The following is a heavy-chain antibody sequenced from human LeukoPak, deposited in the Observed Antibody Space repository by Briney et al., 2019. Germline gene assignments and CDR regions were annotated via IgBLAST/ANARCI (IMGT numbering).Heavy chain of an antibody. CDR3: ARDSGQLGSGDYFDY. CDR2: IYSGGST. CDR1: GFTVSSNY. Sequence: GSLRLSCAASGFTVSSNYMSWVRQAPGKGLEGVSVIYSGGSTNYADSVKGRFTISRDNSKNTLYLQMNSLRAEDTAVYYCARDSGQLGSGDYFDYWGQGTLVTVSS. V-gene: IGHV3-66*01. J-gene: IGHJ4*02. D-gene: IGHD1-1*01.